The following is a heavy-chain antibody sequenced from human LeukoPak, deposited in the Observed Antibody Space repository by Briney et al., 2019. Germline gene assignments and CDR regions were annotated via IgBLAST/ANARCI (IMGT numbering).Heavy chain of an antibody. V-gene: IGHV3-11*01. CDR1: GFTFSDYY. Sequence: GGSLRLSCAASGFTFSDYYMSWIRQAPGKGLEWVSYISSSGSTIYYADSVKGRFTISRDNAKNSLYLQMNSLRAEDTAVYYCARAIRYYYGSGRLGNLYYFDYWGQGTLVTVSS. J-gene: IGHJ4*02. CDR2: ISSSGSTI. D-gene: IGHD3-10*01. CDR3: ARAIRYYYGSGRLGNLYYFDY.